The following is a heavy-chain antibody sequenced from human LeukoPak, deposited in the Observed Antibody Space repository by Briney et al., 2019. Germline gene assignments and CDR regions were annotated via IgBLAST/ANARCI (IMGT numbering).Heavy chain of an antibody. J-gene: IGHJ4*02. CDR1: RGSISGYS. D-gene: IGHD2-21*02. V-gene: IGHV3-20*04. CDR2: INWNGGST. Sequence: PSETLSLTCTVSRGSISGYSWSWIRQSPGGGLEWVSGINWNGGSTGYADSVKGRFTISRDNAKNSLYLQMNSLRAEDTALYYCARGYCGGDCYPRWYYFDYWGQGTLVTVSS. CDR3: ARGYCGGDCYPRWYYFDY.